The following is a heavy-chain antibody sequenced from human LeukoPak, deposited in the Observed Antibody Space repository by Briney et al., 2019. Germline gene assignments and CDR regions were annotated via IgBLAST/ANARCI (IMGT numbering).Heavy chain of an antibody. CDR1: GGSVSSNSYY. V-gene: IGHV4-39*07. D-gene: IGHD3-3*01. J-gene: IGHJ3*02. CDR3: ACGVVPDAFDI. CDR2: IYYSGST. Sequence: SETLSLTCIFSGGSVSSNSYYWGWIRQPPGKGLEWIGSIYYSGSTYYNPSLKSRVTISVDTSKNQFSLKLSSVTAADTAVYYCACGVVPDAFDIWGQGTMVTVSS.